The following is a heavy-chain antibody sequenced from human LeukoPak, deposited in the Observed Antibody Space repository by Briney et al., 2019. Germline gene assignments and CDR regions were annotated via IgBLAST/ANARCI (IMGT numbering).Heavy chain of an antibody. V-gene: IGHV1-18*01. CDR3: TRENRRLNHYDILTGYYYYYLDV. CDR1: GYTFTNYA. J-gene: IGHJ6*03. Sequence: ASVKVSCKASGYTFTNYAISWVRQAPGQGLEWMGWISAYNGNTNYAQKLQGRGTMTTDTSTSKAYIELRSLRSDDTAVYYCTRENRRLNHYDILTGYYYYYLDVWGKGTTVTVSS. CDR2: ISAYNGNT. D-gene: IGHD3-9*01.